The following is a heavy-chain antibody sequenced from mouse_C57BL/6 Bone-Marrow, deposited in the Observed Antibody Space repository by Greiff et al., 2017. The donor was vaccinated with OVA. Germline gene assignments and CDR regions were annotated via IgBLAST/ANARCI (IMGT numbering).Heavy chain of an antibody. CDR1: GYTFTDYY. V-gene: IGHV1-26*01. Sequence: EVQLQQSGPELVKPGVSVKISCKASGYTFTDYYMNWVKQSHGKSLEWIGDINPNNGGTSYNQKFKGKATLTVDKSSSTAYMELRSLTSEDSAVYYCARRGRDYWGQGTTLTVSS. CDR3: ARRGRDY. J-gene: IGHJ2*01. CDR2: INPNNGGT.